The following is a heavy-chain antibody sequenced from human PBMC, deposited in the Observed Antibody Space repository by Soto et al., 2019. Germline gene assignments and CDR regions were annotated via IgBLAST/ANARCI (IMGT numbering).Heavy chain of an antibody. V-gene: IGHV3-53*01. Sequence: EVQLVESGGGLIQPGGSLRLSCAASGFTVNSNYMSWVRQAPGKGLECVSAVYSGGSTYYADSVMGRFTISRDNSKNTLFLQMNSLRAEDTAVYYCARLLDYYGTYAFDIWGQGTMVTVSS. CDR3: ARLLDYYGTYAFDI. D-gene: IGHD3-10*01. J-gene: IGHJ3*02. CDR2: VYSGGST. CDR1: GFTVNSNY.